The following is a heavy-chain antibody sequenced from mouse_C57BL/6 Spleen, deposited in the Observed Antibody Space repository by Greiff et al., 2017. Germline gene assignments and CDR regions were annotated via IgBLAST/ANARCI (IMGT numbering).Heavy chain of an antibody. J-gene: IGHJ3*01. Sequence: QVQLQQPGAELVMPGASVKLSCKASGYTFTSYWMHWVKQRPGQGLEWIGEFDPSDSYTNYNQKFKGKSTLTVDKSSSTAYMQLSSLTSEDSAVYYCARGLTGTEGFAYWGQGTLVTVSA. CDR3: ARGLTGTEGFAY. CDR2: FDPSDSYT. V-gene: IGHV1-69*01. D-gene: IGHD4-1*01. CDR1: GYTFTSYW.